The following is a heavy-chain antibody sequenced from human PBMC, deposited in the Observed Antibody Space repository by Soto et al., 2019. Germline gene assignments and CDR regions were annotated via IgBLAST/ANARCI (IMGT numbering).Heavy chain of an antibody. CDR3: TTSGRRWPDAFDI. CDR1: GGSFNSYS. D-gene: IGHD2-15*01. V-gene: IGHV4-34*01. Sequence: VQLQQWGAGLLKPSETLSLTCAVYGGSFNSYSWNWVRNPPGKGLEWIGEVTPSGGSNYNPSLKSRVTISKDTSKNQFSLKVTSVTAADTAVYYCTTSGRRWPDAFDIWAQGAMVTVSP. J-gene: IGHJ3*02. CDR2: VTPSGGS.